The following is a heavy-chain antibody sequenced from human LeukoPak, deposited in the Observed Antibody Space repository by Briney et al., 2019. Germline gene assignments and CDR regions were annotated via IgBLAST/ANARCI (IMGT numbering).Heavy chain of an antibody. CDR3: AKAPTLIVVVVAAPSSLDY. CDR2: ISGSGGST. J-gene: IGHJ4*02. V-gene: IGHV3-23*01. D-gene: IGHD2-15*01. Sequence: GGSLRLSCAASGFTFSDYYMSWIRQAPGKGLEWVSAISGSGGSTYYADSVKGRFTISRDNSKNTLYLQMNSLRAEDTAVYYCAKAPTLIVVVVAAPSSLDYWGQGTLVTVSS. CDR1: GFTFSDYY.